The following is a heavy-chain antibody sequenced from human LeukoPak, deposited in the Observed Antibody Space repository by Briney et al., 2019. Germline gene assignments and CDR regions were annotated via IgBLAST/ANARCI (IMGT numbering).Heavy chain of an antibody. CDR2: ISYDGSNK. D-gene: IGHD2-2*01. CDR3: ARGTRQYCSSTSCSNFDY. CDR1: GFTFSSYG. V-gene: IGHV3-30*19. Sequence: GGSLRLSCAASGFTFSSYGMHWVRQAPGKGLEWVAVISYDGSNKYYADSVKGRFTISRDNSKNTLYLQMNSLRAEDTAVYYCARGTRQYCSSTSCSNFDYWGQGTLVTVSS. J-gene: IGHJ4*02.